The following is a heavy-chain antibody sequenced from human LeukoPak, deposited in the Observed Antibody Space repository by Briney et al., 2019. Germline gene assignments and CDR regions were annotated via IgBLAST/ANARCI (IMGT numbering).Heavy chain of an antibody. CDR1: GYTFTGYY. CDR2: INPNNGGT. J-gene: IGHJ3*02. CDR3: ARDDGTSFENAYDI. Sequence: ASVKVSCKASGYTFTGYYMHWVRQAPGQGLEWMGWINPNNGGTDYAQQFRGRVTMTRDTSISTAYMELSRLRSDDTAVYYCARDDGTSFENAYDIWGQGTLVTVSS. D-gene: IGHD6-6*01. V-gene: IGHV1-2*02.